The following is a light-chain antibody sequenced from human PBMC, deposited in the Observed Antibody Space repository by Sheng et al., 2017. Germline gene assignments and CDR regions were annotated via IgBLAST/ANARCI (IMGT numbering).Light chain of an antibody. CDR1: NIASKS. Sequence: SYELTQPPSVSVAPGKTARITCGGHNIASKSVHWYQQKAGQAPVVVIYEDSARPSGISERFSGSNSGNTATLTISRIEAGDEADYYCQVWDSSSVHWVFGGGTKLTVL. V-gene: IGLV3-21*03. J-gene: IGLJ3*02. CDR2: EDS. CDR3: QVWDSSSVHWV.